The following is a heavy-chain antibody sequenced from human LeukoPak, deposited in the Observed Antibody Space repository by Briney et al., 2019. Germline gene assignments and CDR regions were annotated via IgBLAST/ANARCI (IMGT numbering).Heavy chain of an antibody. Sequence: GGSLRLSCEASGFTFSSYEMNWVCQAPGKGLGWIPYISSTGRTIYYADSVKGRFTISRDNAKNSLYLQMNSLRAEDSAVYYCARGTMTTLLGDYWGQGTLVTVSS. D-gene: IGHD4-17*01. V-gene: IGHV3-48*03. CDR3: ARGTMTTLLGDY. CDR1: GFTFSSYE. CDR2: ISSTGRTI. J-gene: IGHJ4*02.